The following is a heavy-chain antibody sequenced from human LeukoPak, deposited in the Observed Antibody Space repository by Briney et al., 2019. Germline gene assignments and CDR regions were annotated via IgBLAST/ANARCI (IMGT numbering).Heavy chain of an antibody. CDR2: ISSSSSYI. J-gene: IGHJ4*02. Sequence: GGTLRLSCAASGFTFSSYYMNWVCQAPGKGLEWVSSISSSSSYIYYADSVKGRFTISRDNAKNSLYLQMNSLRAEDTAVYYCASQTGVIDYWGQGTLVTVSS. V-gene: IGHV3-21*01. CDR3: ASQTGVIDY. D-gene: IGHD3-9*01. CDR1: GFTFSSYY.